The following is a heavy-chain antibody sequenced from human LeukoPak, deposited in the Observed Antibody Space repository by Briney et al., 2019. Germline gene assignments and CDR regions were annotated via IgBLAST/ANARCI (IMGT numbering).Heavy chain of an antibody. CDR3: ARGRTMVRGVPYYYYYGMDV. J-gene: IGHJ6*02. Sequence: GGSLSLSRAASGFTFSSYSMNWVRQAPRKVLEWVSSISSSSSSYIYYADSVKGRFTISRDNAKNSLYLQMNSLRAEDTAVYYCARGRTMVRGVPYYYYYGMDVWGQGTTVTVSS. D-gene: IGHD3-10*01. CDR2: ISSSSSSYI. V-gene: IGHV3-21*01. CDR1: GFTFSSYS.